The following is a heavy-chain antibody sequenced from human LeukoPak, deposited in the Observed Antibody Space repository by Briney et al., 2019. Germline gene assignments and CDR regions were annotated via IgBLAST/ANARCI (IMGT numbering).Heavy chain of an antibody. CDR1: GYIFSSYW. J-gene: IGHJ4*02. CDR3: ARQNTMDGGVITFDN. CDR2: VYPGDSDT. D-gene: IGHD3-10*01. V-gene: IGHV5-51*01. Sequence: GESLKISCKGSGYIFSSYWIGWVRQMPGKGLEWMGIVYPGDSDTRYSPPFQGQVTISADKSITTAYLHWSSLKASDTAMYYCARQNTMDGGVITFDNWGQGTLVTVSS.